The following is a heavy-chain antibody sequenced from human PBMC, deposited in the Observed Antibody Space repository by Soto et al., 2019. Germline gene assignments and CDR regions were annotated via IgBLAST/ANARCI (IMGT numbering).Heavy chain of an antibody. CDR2: IYYSGST. J-gene: IGHJ4*02. Sequence: SETLSLTCTVSGGSISSYYWSWIRQPPGKGLEWIGYIYYSGSTNYNPSLKSRVTISVDTSKNQFSLKLSSVTAADTAVYYCARSDSGYDYWGQGTLVTVSS. CDR1: GGSISSYY. V-gene: IGHV4-59*08. D-gene: IGHD5-12*01. CDR3: ARSDSGYDY.